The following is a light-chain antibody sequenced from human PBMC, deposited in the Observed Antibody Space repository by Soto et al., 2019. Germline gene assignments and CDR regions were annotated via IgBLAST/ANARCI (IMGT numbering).Light chain of an antibody. Sequence: QSALTQPASVSGSPGQSISISCTGTSSDVGGYNSVSWYQQLPGKAPKLIIYEVTKRPSGISNRFSGSKSANTASLTISGLKADDEADYFCASNTPTWVFGGGTKVTVL. CDR3: ASNTPTWV. CDR1: SSDVGGYNS. CDR2: EVT. V-gene: IGLV2-14*03. J-gene: IGLJ3*02.